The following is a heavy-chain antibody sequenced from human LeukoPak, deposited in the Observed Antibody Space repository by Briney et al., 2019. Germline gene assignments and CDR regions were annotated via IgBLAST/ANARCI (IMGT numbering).Heavy chain of an antibody. CDR3: ARGLRDSSGWWGWFDP. D-gene: IGHD6-19*01. V-gene: IGHV4-61*02. J-gene: IGHJ5*02. CDR1: GGSISSGSYY. Sequence: PSETLSLTCTVSGGSISSGSYYWSWIRQPAGKGLEWIGRIYTSGSTNYNPSLKSRVTISVDTSKNQFSLKMTSVTAADTAMYYCARGLRDSSGWWGWFDPWGQGTLVTVSS. CDR2: IYTSGST.